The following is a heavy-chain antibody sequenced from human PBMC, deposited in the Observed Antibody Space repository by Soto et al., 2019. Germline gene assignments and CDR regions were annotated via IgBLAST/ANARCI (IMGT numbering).Heavy chain of an antibody. Sequence: QVQLQESGPGLVKPSQTLSLTCTVSGGSISSGGYYWSWIRQHPGKGLEWIGYIYYSGSTYYNPALKRRLTISGDTSKNQFSLKLSSVTAAETAVYYCARDRQYCSGGSCYPGLDPWGQGTLFTVSS. CDR2: IYYSGST. CDR1: GGSISSGGYY. D-gene: IGHD2-15*01. CDR3: ARDRQYCSGGSCYPGLDP. V-gene: IGHV4-31*03. J-gene: IGHJ5*02.